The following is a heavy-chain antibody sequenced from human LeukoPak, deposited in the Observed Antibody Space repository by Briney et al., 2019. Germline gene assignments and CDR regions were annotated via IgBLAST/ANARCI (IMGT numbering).Heavy chain of an antibody. J-gene: IGHJ4*02. D-gene: IGHD6-19*01. CDR3: ASGPHLSYSSGWDNDY. Sequence: GASVKVSCKASGYTFTSYGISWVRQAPGQGLEWMGWISAYNGNTNYAQKLQGRVTMTTDTSTSTAYMELRSLRSDDTAVYYCASGPHLSYSSGWDNDYWGQGTLVTVSS. CDR1: GYTFTSYG. CDR2: ISAYNGNT. V-gene: IGHV1-18*01.